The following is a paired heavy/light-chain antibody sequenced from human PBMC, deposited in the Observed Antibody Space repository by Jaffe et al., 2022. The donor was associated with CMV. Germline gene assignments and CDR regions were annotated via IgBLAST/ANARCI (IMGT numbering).Light chain of an antibody. V-gene: IGKV6-21*01. CDR1: QSIGSS. J-gene: IGKJ5*01. CDR2: YAS. CDR3: HQSSSLPIT. Sequence: EIVLTQSPDFQSVTPKEKVTITCRASQSIGSSLHWYQQKPDQSPKLLIKYASQSFSGVPSRFSGSGSGTDFTLTINSLEAEDAATYYCHQSSSLPITFGQGTRLEIK.
Heavy chain of an antibody. CDR3: ARFQYDSSGYYSFEGFDY. V-gene: IGHV1-18*01. J-gene: IGHJ4*02. CDR2: ISAYNGNT. Sequence: QVQLVQSGAEVKKPGASVKVSCKASGYTFTSYGISWVRQAPGQGLEWMGWISAYNGNTNYAQKLQGRVTMTTDTSTSTAYMELRSLRSDDTAVYYCARFQYDSSGYYSFEGFDYWGQGTLVTVSS. CDR1: GYTFTSYG. D-gene: IGHD3-22*01.